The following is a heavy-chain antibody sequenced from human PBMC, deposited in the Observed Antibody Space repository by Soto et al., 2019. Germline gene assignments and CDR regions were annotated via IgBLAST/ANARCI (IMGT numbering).Heavy chain of an antibody. CDR1: GFSLSTSGVG. CDR3: AHVPNGSLAY. J-gene: IGHJ4*02. V-gene: IGHV2-5*01. Sequence: GSGPTLVNPTQTLTLTCTLSGFSLSTSGVGVGWIRQPPGKALEWLALIYWNDDKGYSPSLKRRVTITKDTSKNQVVLTMTNMDLVDTATYYCAHVPNGSLAYGGRGTLVTVSS. CDR2: IYWNDDK.